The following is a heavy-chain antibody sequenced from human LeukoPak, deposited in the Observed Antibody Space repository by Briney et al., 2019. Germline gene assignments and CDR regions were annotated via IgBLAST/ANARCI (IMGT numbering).Heavy chain of an antibody. CDR2: INYSGST. Sequence: PSETLSLTCAVYGGSSIGYYWSWIRQPPGKGLEWIGEINYSGSTNYNPSLKSRVTISVDTSKNQFSLKLSSVTAADTAVYYCARAYSYGYYYYMDVWGKGTTVTVSS. CDR1: GGSSIGYY. D-gene: IGHD5-18*01. V-gene: IGHV4-34*01. J-gene: IGHJ6*03. CDR3: ARAYSYGYYYYMDV.